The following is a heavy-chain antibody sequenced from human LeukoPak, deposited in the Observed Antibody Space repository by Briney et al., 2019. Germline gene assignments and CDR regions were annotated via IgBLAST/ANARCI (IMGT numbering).Heavy chain of an antibody. CDR3: ARGGGVGYYYYMDV. V-gene: IGHV4-59*01. J-gene: IGHJ6*03. D-gene: IGHD1-26*01. CDR2: IYYSGST. Sequence: SETLSLTCTVSGGSIRSYYWSWIRQPPGKGLEWIGYIYYSGSTNYNPSLRSRVTISVDTSKNQFSLKLSSVTAADTAVYYCARGGGVGYYYYMDVWGKGTTVTISS. CDR1: GGSIRSYY.